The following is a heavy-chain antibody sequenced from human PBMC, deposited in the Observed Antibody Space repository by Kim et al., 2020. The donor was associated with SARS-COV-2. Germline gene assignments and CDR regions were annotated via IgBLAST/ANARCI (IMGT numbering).Heavy chain of an antibody. CDR1: GFTFSSYE. V-gene: IGHV3-48*03. CDR3: ARVYEAGYYGSGNWFDP. J-gene: IGHJ5*02. D-gene: IGHD3-10*01. Sequence: GESLKISCAASGFTFSSYEMNWVRQAPGKGLEWVSYISSSGSTIYYADSVKGRFTISRDNAKNSLYLQMNSLRAEDTAVYYCARVYEAGYYGSGNWFDPWGQGTLVTVSS. CDR2: ISSSGSTI.